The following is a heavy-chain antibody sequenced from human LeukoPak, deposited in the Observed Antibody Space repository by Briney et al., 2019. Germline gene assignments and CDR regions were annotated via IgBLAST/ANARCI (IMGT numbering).Heavy chain of an antibody. V-gene: IGHV5-51*01. CDR2: IYPGDSHT. CDR3: ARGPYAYTSSATLGSYNWFDP. J-gene: IGHJ5*02. D-gene: IGHD2-2*02. CDR1: GYSFPNYW. Sequence: GESLKISCKGSGYSFPNYWIGWVRQVPGEGLEWMGIIYPGDSHTRYSPSFQDQVTISVDKSISTAYLQWRSLKASDTAMYYCARGPYAYTSSATLGSYNWFDPWGQGSLVTVSS.